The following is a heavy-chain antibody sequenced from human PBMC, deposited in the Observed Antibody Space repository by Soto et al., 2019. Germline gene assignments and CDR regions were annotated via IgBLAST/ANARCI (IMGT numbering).Heavy chain of an antibody. J-gene: IGHJ6*02. V-gene: IGHV4-39*01. CDR2: IYYSGDT. D-gene: IGHD2-15*01. Sequence: PSETLSLTCTVSGGSISSDSFYWAWISQPPGKGLEWIGIIYYSGDTYYNPSLAGRLTMSVDTSNQFSLTLRSVTAADTALYYCARNQPQRYCSGGTCRPAYGMDVWGQGTTVTVPS. CDR3: ARNQPQRYCSGGTCRPAYGMDV. CDR1: GGSISSDSFY.